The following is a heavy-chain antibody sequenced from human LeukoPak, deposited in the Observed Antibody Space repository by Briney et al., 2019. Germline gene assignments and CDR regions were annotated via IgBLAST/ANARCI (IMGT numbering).Heavy chain of an antibody. D-gene: IGHD4-23*01. V-gene: IGHV3-30*02. CDR3: AKLYYGGNSRSLQGSPNFDY. CDR1: GFTFSSYG. CDR2: IRYDGSNK. J-gene: IGHJ4*02. Sequence: PGWSLRLSCAASGFTFSSYGMHWVRQAPGKGLEGVAFIRYDGSNKYYADSVKGRFTISRDNSKNTLYLQMNSLRAEDKAVYYCAKLYYGGNSRSLQGSPNFDYWGQGTLVTVSS.